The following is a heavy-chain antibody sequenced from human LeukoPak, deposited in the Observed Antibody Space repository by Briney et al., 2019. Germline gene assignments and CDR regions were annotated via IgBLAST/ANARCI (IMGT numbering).Heavy chain of an antibody. V-gene: IGHV4-59*01. D-gene: IGHD5-24*01. Sequence: SETLSLTCTVSGGSISSYYWSWIRQPPGKGLEWIGYIYYSGSTNYNPSLKSRVTISVDTSKNQFSLKLSSVTAADTAVYYCARHRGRWSKASYFDYWGQGTLVTVSS. CDR2: IYYSGST. CDR3: ARHRGRWSKASYFDY. J-gene: IGHJ4*02. CDR1: GGSISSYY.